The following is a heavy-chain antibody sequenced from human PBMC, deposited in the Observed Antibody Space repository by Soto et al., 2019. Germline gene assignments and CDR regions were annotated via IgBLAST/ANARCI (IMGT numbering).Heavy chain of an antibody. CDR1: GGSVSSGSYC. CDR2: ICSSGST. V-gene: IGHV4-61*01. J-gene: IGHJ6*02. D-gene: IGHD2-2*01. CDR3: ARDRRVVVPGASKYGMDV. Sequence: SETLSLTCTVSGGSVSSGSYCWSWIRQPPGKGLGWIAYICSSGSTNYNPSLKSRVTISVDTSKNQFSLKLSSVTAAETAVYYCARDRRVVVPGASKYGMDVWGQGTTVTVSS.